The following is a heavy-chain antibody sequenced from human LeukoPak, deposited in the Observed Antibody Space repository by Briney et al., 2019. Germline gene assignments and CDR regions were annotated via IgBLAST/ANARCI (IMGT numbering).Heavy chain of an antibody. Sequence: ASVKVSCKASGYTFTSYGISWVRQAPGQGLEWMGWINPNSGGTNYAQKFQGRVTMTRDTSISTAYMELSRLRSDDTAVYYCARIRARRSGWYWFDPWGQGTLVTVSS. J-gene: IGHJ5*02. CDR2: INPNSGGT. CDR3: ARIRARRSGWYWFDP. CDR1: GYTFTSYG. V-gene: IGHV1-2*02. D-gene: IGHD6-19*01.